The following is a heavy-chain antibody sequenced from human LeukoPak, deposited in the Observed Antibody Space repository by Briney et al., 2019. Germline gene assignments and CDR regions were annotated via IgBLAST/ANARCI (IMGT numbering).Heavy chain of an antibody. V-gene: IGHV3-64*01. J-gene: IGHJ4*02. CDR1: GFTFSSYA. Sequence: AGGSLRLSCAASGFTFSSYAMHWVRQAPGKGLEYVSAISSNGGSTYYANSVKGRFTISRDNSKNTLYLQMGSLRADDTAVYYCARSLIGITMVRGVSYWGQGTLVTVSS. CDR3: ARSLIGITMVRGVSY. D-gene: IGHD3-10*01. CDR2: ISSNGGST.